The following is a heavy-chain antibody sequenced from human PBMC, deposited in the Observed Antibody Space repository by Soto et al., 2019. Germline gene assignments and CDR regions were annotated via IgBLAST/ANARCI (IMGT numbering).Heavy chain of an antibody. Sequence: PSETLSLTCTVSGGSMSSSSYYWGLIRKPPGKGLEWIANMYFSGFYSGSTSYNPSLKSRVTISVDTSKNQFSLQVSSVTAADTAVYYCARGFDILTFGFCLDYWGQGTLVTVSS. D-gene: IGHD3-9*01. CDR3: ARGFDILTFGFCLDY. J-gene: IGHJ4*02. CDR1: GGSMSSSSYY. CDR2: MYFSGFYSGST. V-gene: IGHV4-39*01.